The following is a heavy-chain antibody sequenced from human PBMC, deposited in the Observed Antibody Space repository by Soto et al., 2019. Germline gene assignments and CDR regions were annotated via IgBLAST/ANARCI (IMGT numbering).Heavy chain of an antibody. J-gene: IGHJ4*02. V-gene: IGHV3-11*01. CDR2: ISGRGTSI. D-gene: IGHD5-18*01. CDR3: ARSWGYSYYFDF. CDR1: GFDFSDYY. Sequence: GGSLRLSCAASGFDFSDYYMTWIRQAPGQGLEWLSSISGRGTSISYADSVKGRFTISRDNIENSLFLHMNSLRAEDTAVYYCARSWGYSYYFDFWGQGTLVTVSS.